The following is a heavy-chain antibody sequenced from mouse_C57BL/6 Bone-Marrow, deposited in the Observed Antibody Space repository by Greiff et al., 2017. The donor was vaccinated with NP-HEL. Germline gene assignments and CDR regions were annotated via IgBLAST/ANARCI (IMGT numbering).Heavy chain of an antibody. D-gene: IGHD3-1*01. CDR1: GFTFSSYA. CDR3: ARDGNSDVFRYFDV. Sequence: EVMLVESGGGLVKPGGSLKLSCAASGFTFSSYAMSWVRQTPEKRLEWVATISDGGSYTYYPDNVKGRFTISRDNAKNNLYLQMSHLKSEDTAMYYCARDGNSDVFRYFDVWGTGTTVTVSS. V-gene: IGHV5-4*01. CDR2: ISDGGSYT. J-gene: IGHJ1*03.